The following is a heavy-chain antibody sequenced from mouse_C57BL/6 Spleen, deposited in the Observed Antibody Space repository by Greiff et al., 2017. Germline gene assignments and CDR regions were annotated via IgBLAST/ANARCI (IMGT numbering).Heavy chain of an antibody. CDR3: ARKPDGVDAMDY. CDR1: GYTFTNYW. J-gene: IGHJ4*01. V-gene: IGHV1-63*01. CDR2: IYPGGGYT. Sequence: QVQLQQSGAELVRPGTSVKMSCKASGYTFTNYWIGWAKQRPGHGLEWIGDIYPGGGYTNYNAKFKGKATLTADKSSSTAYMQFSSLTSEDSAIYYCARKPDGVDAMDYWGQGTSVTVSS.